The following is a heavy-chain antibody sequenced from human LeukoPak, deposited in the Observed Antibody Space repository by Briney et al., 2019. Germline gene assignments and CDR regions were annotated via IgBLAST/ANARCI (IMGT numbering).Heavy chain of an antibody. D-gene: IGHD3-3*01. Sequence: ASVKVSCKSSGYSFTSYYMHWVRRAPGQGIEWMGIINLSAGSTSYAQKFEGRVTMTRDTSTSTVYMELSSLRSEDAAVYYCARGIFDFDYWGQGTLVTVSS. CDR1: GYSFTSYY. J-gene: IGHJ4*02. V-gene: IGHV1-46*01. CDR2: INLSAGST. CDR3: ARGIFDFDY.